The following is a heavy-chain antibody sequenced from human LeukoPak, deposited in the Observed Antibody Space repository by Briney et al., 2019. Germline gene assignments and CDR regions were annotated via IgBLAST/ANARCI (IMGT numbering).Heavy chain of an antibody. Sequence: GGSLRLSCAASGFTFSSYAMSWVRQAPGKGLEWVSAISCSGCSTYYADSVKGRFTISRDNSKTTLYPQMNDLTSEDTDVYYCEKARWYCGGDCYSYYLDYWGQGTLVTVSS. V-gene: IGHV3-23*01. D-gene: IGHD2-21*01. CDR2: ISCSGCST. J-gene: IGHJ4*02. CDR3: EKARWYCGGDCYSYYLDY. CDR1: GFTFSSYA.